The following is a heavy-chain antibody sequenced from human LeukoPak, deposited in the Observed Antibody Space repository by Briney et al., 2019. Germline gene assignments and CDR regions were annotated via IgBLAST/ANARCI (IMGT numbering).Heavy chain of an antibody. CDR1: GYTFTGYY. CDR3: ARGSVTILTLGGVDY. J-gene: IGHJ4*02. CDR2: INPNSGGT. D-gene: IGHD3-16*01. Sequence: ASVKLSCKASGYTFTGYYMHWGRQAPRQGREWMGWINPNSGGTNYAQKFQGGVTMTRDTSISTAYMDLSRLRSDDTAVYYCARGSVTILTLGGVDYWGQGTLVTVSS. V-gene: IGHV1-2*02.